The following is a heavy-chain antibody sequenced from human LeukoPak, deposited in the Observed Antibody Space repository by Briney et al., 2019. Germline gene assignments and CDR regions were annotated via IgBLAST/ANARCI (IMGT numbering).Heavy chain of an antibody. Sequence: ASVKVSCRASGYTLTGCYLHWVRQAPRQGVEWMGWIYPNSGGTNYAQKFQGRVTMTRATSISTAYMELSRLRSDDTAVYYCARDGDPRYSAPYNWFDPWGQGTLVTASS. CDR3: ARDGDPRYSAPYNWFDP. CDR2: IYPNSGGT. J-gene: IGHJ5*02. V-gene: IGHV1-2*02. D-gene: IGHD2-15*01. CDR1: GYTLTGCY.